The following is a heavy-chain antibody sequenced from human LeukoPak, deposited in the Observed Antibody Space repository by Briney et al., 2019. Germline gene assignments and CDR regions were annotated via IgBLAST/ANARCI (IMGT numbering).Heavy chain of an antibody. D-gene: IGHD4-23*01. Sequence: GGSLRLSCVASGFTFRRYWMTWVRQAPGKKPEWVANIKEDGSEKYYADSVKGRFTISRENSKNRLYLQMNSLRAEDTAVYYCARAEGYGGELDSWGQGTLVTVSS. J-gene: IGHJ4*02. CDR3: ARAEGYGGELDS. V-gene: IGHV3-7*01. CDR1: GFTFRRYW. CDR2: IKEDGSEK.